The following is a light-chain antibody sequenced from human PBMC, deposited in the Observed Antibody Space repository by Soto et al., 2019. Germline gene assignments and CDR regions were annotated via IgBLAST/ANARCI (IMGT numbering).Light chain of an antibody. Sequence: EIVLTQSPGSLSLSPGERATLSCRASQSVRSSYLAWYQQKPGQAPRLLIYGASWRATGIPDRFSGSGSGTDFTLTILRLEPEDFAVYYCQQYGDSPTFGQGTKVEIK. CDR1: QSVRSSY. J-gene: IGKJ1*01. CDR2: GAS. V-gene: IGKV3-20*01. CDR3: QQYGDSPT.